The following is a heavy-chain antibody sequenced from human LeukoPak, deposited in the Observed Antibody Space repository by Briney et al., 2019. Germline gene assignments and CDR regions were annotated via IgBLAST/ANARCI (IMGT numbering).Heavy chain of an antibody. V-gene: IGHV4-31*03. Sequence: PSETLSLTCTVSGGSISSGDYYWSWIRQPPGKGLEWIGYIYYSGSTYYNPSLKSRVTISVDTSKNQFSLKLSSVTAADTAVYYCARGWQMGRAFDIWGQGTMVTVSS. CDR3: ARGWQMGRAFDI. CDR2: IYYSGST. D-gene: IGHD5-24*01. J-gene: IGHJ3*02. CDR1: GGSISSGDYY.